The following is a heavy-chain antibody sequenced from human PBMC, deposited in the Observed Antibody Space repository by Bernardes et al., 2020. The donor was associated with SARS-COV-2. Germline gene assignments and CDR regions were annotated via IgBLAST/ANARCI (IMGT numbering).Heavy chain of an antibody. CDR1: GYTFTGYY. Sequence: ASVKVSCKASGYTFTGYYIHWVRQAPGQGLEWMGWINPNSGGTNYAQKFQGRVTMSRVTSISTAYMDLSSLRSDETAVYYCARARLTYGDYPYYFDYWSQGTLVTDSS. D-gene: IGHD4-17*01. CDR2: INPNSGGT. CDR3: ARARLTYGDYPYYFDY. J-gene: IGHJ4*02. V-gene: IGHV1-2*02.